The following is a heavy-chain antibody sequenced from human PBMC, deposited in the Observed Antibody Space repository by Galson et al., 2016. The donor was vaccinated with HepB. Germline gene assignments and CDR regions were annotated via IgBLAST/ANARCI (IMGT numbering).Heavy chain of an antibody. CDR2: IRVSTDT. J-gene: IGHJ4*02. V-gene: IGHV4-61*02. D-gene: IGHD1-14*01. CDR3: ARGAVVVWANPVY. Sequence: TLSLTCAVSDGSISSGNYYWSWLRQPAGKGLEWIGRIRVSTDTDFNPSLKSRVPISADTSKNHFSLKLTSVTAAESAVYYCARGAVVVWANPVYWGQGTRVTVSS. CDR1: DGSISSGNYY.